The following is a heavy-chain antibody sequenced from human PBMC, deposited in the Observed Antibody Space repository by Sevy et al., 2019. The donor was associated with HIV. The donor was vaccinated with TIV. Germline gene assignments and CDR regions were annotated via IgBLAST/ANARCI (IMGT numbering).Heavy chain of an antibody. J-gene: IGHJ6*02. D-gene: IGHD3-9*01. V-gene: IGHV4-59*01. CDR3: ARESYDILPGSRGMDV. CDR2: IYYSGST. CDR1: GGSISSYY. Sequence: QLRETLSLTCTVSGGSISSYYWSWIRKPPGKRLEWIGYIYYSGSTNYNPSLKSRVTISVDTSKNQFSLKLRSVTAADTAVYYCARESYDILPGSRGMDVWGQRTTVTVSS.